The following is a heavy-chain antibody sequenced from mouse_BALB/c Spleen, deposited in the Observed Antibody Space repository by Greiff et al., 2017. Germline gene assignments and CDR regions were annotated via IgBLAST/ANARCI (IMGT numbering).Heavy chain of an antibody. CDR3: ARLYGNSYYYAMDY. Sequence: EVKLVESGGGLVKPGGSLKLSCAASGFAFSSYDMSWVRQTPEKRLEWVAYISSGGSYTYYPDSVKGRFTISRDNAKNTLYLQMSSLKSEDTAMYYCARLYGNSYYYAMDYWGQGTSVTVSS. V-gene: IGHV5-12-1*01. CDR2: ISSGGSYT. J-gene: IGHJ4*01. D-gene: IGHD2-1*01. CDR1: GFAFSSYD.